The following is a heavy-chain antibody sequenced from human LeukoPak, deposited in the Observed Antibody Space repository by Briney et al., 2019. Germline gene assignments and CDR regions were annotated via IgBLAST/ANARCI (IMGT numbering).Heavy chain of an antibody. J-gene: IGHJ4*02. CDR1: GFTFSSYV. CDR2: ISSDESHK. D-gene: IGHD2-2*01. CDR3: ATDPLVAGGIRYFEY. Sequence: PGGSLRLSCVDSGFTFSSYVMHWVRQAPGMGLEWVAVISSDESHKYHADSVKGRFTISRDNSKNTLYLQMNSLRAEDTAVYYCATDPLVAGGIRYFEYWGQGTWSPSPQ. V-gene: IGHV3-30*04.